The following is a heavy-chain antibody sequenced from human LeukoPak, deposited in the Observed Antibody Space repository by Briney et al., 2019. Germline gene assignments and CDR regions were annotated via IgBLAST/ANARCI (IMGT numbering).Heavy chain of an antibody. Sequence: GGSLRLSCAASGFTVSSNYMSWVRQAPGQGLEWVSLIYAGGSTYYAGAVKRRFTISRHNSKNTLHLQMNSLRVEDTAVYYCATAGSSELLWDYAMDVWGQGTTVTVSS. CDR3: ATAGSSELLWDYAMDV. J-gene: IGHJ6*02. V-gene: IGHV3-53*04. CDR1: GFTVSSNY. D-gene: IGHD3-10*01. CDR2: IYAGGST.